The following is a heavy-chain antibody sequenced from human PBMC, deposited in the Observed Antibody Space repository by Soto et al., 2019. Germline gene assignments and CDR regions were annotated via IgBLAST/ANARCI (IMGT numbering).Heavy chain of an antibody. V-gene: IGHV2-5*02. CDR1: GFSLTTSGVG. J-gene: IGHJ5*02. Sequence: QITLKESGPPLVKPTQTLTLTCTFSGFSLTTSGVGVGWIRQPPGKARVWLALIYWDVDKRYSPSLKSRLTITKDHSKNRVVLTMTNREPADTATYFCAHRTTTVTWWFDPWGQGTLVSVSS. CDR2: IYWDVDK. CDR3: AHRTTTVTWWFDP. D-gene: IGHD4-17*01.